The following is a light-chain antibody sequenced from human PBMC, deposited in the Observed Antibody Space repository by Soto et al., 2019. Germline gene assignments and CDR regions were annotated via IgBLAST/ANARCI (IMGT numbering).Light chain of an antibody. CDR3: QQYNNWPRT. J-gene: IGKJ5*01. CDR1: QSVSSTY. CDR2: GAS. Sequence: EIVLTQSPGTLSLPPGERATLPCRASQSVSSTYLAWYQQKHGQAPRLLIYGASTRATGIPARFSGSGSGTELTITISSLQSEDFEVYYCQQYNNWPRTFGQGTRLDIK. V-gene: IGKV3-15*01.